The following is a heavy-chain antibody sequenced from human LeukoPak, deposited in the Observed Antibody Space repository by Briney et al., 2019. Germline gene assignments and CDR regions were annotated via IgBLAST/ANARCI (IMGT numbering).Heavy chain of an antibody. D-gene: IGHD3-3*01. J-gene: IGHJ6*02. V-gene: IGHV4-4*07. CDR1: GGSTSSYY. CDR3: ARGTVAYDFWSGDYYYYGMDV. Sequence: SETLSLTCTVSGGSTSSYYWSWIRQPAGKGLEWIGRIYTSGSTNYNPSLKSRVTMSVDTSKNQFSLKLSSVTAADTAVYYCARGTVAYDFWSGDYYYYGMDVWGQGTTVTVSS. CDR2: IYTSGST.